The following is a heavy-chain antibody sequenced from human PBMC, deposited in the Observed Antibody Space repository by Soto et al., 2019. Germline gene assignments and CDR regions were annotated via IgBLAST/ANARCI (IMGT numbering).Heavy chain of an antibody. D-gene: IGHD2-8*02. V-gene: IGHV3-13*01. CDR1: GFTFSAYD. CDR3: ARQASYWHGGGGWFDP. Sequence: EVQLVESGGGLVQPGGSLRLSCAASGFTFSAYDMHWVRQPTGKGLEWVSAIGTQHDTYYPDSVKGRFTISRENAKSSFYFQMNSLRIGDTAVYYWARQASYWHGGGGWFDPWGQGTLVTVSS. J-gene: IGHJ5*02. CDR2: IGTQHDT.